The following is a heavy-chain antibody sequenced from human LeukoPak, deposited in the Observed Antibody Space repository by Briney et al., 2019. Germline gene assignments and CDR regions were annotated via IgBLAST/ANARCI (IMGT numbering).Heavy chain of an antibody. V-gene: IGHV3-23*01. CDR2: ISGSGGST. CDR3: ARDSPNAFDY. Sequence: PGGSLRLSCAASGFTFSNYGMSWVRQAPGKGLEWVSAISGSGGSTYYADFVKGRFTISRDNSKNTLYLQMNSLRAEDTAVYYCARDSPNAFDYWGQGTLVTVSS. J-gene: IGHJ4*02. CDR1: GFTFSNYG.